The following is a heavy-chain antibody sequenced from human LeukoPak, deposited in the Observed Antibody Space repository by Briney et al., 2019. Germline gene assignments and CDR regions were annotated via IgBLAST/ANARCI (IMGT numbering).Heavy chain of an antibody. V-gene: IGHV4-59*01. CDR3: ARGASGGKWGYYYYYMDV. CDR2: IYHNGST. J-gene: IGHJ6*03. Sequence: SETLSLTCTVSGGSISSYFWSWIRQPPGKGLEWIGYIYHNGSTNYNPSLKSRVTISVDTSKNQFSLKLNSVTAADTAVYYCARGASGGKWGYYYYYMDVWGTGTTVTVSS. D-gene: IGHD4-23*01. CDR1: GGSISSYF.